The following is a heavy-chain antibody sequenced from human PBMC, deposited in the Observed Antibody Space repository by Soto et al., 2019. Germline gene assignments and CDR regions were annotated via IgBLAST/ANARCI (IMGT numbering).Heavy chain of an antibody. CDR3: ARAAYCVGDCYGCAFDI. J-gene: IGHJ3*02. CDR1: GGTFSSYA. V-gene: IGHV1-69*01. D-gene: IGHD2-21*02. Sequence: QVQLVQSGAEVKKPGSSVKVSCKASGGTFSSYAISWVRQDPGQGLEWMGGIIPIFGTANYAQKFQGRVMFTADESTSTTYMELSGLRSEDTAWYYCARAAYCVGDCYGCAFDIWGQGTMVTVSS. CDR2: IIPIFGTA.